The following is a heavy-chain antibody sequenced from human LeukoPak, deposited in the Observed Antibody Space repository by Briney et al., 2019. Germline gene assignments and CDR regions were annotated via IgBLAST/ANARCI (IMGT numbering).Heavy chain of an antibody. D-gene: IGHD7-27*01. CDR1: GFTFSDYY. Sequence: GGSLRLSCAASGFTFSDYYMSWIRQVPGKGLEWVSYITSSGDTIYYADSVKGRFTISRDIPENSVYLQMNSLRAEDTAVYYGAREGGNWGEGYFDYWGQGTLVTVSS. CDR3: AREGGNWGEGYFDY. J-gene: IGHJ4*02. V-gene: IGHV3-11*01. CDR2: ITSSGDTI.